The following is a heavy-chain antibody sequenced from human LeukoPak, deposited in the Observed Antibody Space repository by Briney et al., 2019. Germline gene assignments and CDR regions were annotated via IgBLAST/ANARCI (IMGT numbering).Heavy chain of an antibody. V-gene: IGHV3-23*01. CDR2: ISGSGGST. Sequence: GGSLRLSCAASEFTFSSYTMSWVRQAPGKGLEWVSAISGSGGSTYYADSVKGRFTISRDNSKNTLYLQMNSLRADDTAVYYCARSTYSSSSYYFDYWGQGSLVTVSS. D-gene: IGHD6-13*01. J-gene: IGHJ4*02. CDR3: ARSTYSSSSYYFDY. CDR1: EFTFSSYT.